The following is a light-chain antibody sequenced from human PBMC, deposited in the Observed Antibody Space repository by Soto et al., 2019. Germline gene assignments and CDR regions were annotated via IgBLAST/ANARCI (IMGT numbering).Light chain of an antibody. CDR2: NGS. V-gene: IGKV1-39*01. Sequence: DIQMTQSPSSLSASLGDRVNITCRASQSISSFLNWYQQKSGKAPKLLIYNGSTLQSGVPSRFSGSGSGTEYSLTISSLQPEDFVVYYCQQSYSMPWTFGQGTKVEVK. J-gene: IGKJ1*01. CDR1: QSISSF. CDR3: QQSYSMPWT.